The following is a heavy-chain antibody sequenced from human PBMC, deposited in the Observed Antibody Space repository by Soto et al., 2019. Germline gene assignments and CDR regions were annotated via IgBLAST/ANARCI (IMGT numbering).Heavy chain of an antibody. D-gene: IGHD3-3*01. V-gene: IGHV1-18*04. CDR3: ARVSYDFWSGYYARPPDY. J-gene: IGHJ4*02. CDR1: GYTFTSYG. Sequence: GASVKVSCKASGYTFTSYGISWVRQAPGQGLEWMGWISAYNGNTTYAQKLQGRVTMTTDTSTSTAYMELRSLRSDDTAVYYCARVSYDFWSGYYARPPDYWGQGTLVTVSS. CDR2: ISAYNGNT.